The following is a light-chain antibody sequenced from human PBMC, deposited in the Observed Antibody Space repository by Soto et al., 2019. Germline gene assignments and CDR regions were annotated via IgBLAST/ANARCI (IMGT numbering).Light chain of an antibody. CDR1: QSISSY. V-gene: IGKV1-39*01. J-gene: IGKJ4*01. CDR3: QQSYSTPLT. CDR2: AAS. Sequence: DIQMTQSPSSLSASVGDRVTITCRASQSISSYLNWYQQKPGKAPKLLIYAASSLQSGVPSRFSGRGSVTDFTLTISSLQPEDFATYSCQQSYSTPLTFGGGTKVEIK.